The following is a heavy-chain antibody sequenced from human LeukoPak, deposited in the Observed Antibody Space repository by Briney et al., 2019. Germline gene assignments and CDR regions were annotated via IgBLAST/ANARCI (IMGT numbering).Heavy chain of an antibody. V-gene: IGHV3-7*03. Sequence: GGAQRLSCVASGLSFSNYWMNWVRQAPGKGLEWVANIRPDGGEQFYVDSVKGRFTISRDNADNSLYLQLTSLRPEDTAVYYCAREHKTFDYWGQGILVTVSS. CDR3: AREHKTFDY. J-gene: IGHJ4*02. CDR1: GLSFSNYW. CDR2: IRPDGGEQ.